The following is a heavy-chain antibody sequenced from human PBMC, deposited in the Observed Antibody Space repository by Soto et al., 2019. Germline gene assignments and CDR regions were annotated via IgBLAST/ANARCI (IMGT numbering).Heavy chain of an antibody. CDR2: IYYSGST. V-gene: IGHV4-59*08. D-gene: IGHD6-13*01. CDR1: GGSISSYY. Sequence: QVQLQESGPGLVKPSETLSLTCTVSGGSISSYYWSWIRQPPGKGLEWIGYIYYSGSTNYNPSLKKRVTISVDTSKNQFSLKLSSVTAADTAVYYCARQGYSSSWSEYYYYGMDVWGQGTTVTVSS. CDR3: ARQGYSSSWSEYYYYGMDV. J-gene: IGHJ6*02.